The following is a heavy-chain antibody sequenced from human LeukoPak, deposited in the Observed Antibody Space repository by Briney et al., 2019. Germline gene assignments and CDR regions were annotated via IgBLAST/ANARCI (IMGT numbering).Heavy chain of an antibody. V-gene: IGHV3-74*01. D-gene: IGHD3-22*01. J-gene: IGHJ4*02. Sequence: PGGSLRLSCAASGLTVSSNYMTWVRQPPGKGLVWVSRINPDGRTTSYADSVKGRFTISRDNAKNTVYLQMNSLGAEDTAVYYCVREVEPYDDSRGYYWGFDYWGRGTLVTVSS. CDR1: GLTVSSNY. CDR3: VREVEPYDDSRGYYWGFDY. CDR2: INPDGRTT.